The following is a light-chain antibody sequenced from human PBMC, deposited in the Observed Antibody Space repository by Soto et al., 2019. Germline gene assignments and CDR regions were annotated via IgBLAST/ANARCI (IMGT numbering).Light chain of an antibody. CDR2: AAS. J-gene: IGKJ3*01. CDR1: PGISRY. CDR3: QQSYSTPQT. Sequence: IPLTQSQSYLSGSVGAGLTLTCRASPGISRYLAWYQQKPGRAPQILIYAASTLYTGVPSRFSGSGYGTDFTLTISNLQPEDFATYYCQQSYSTPQTFGPGTKVDIK. V-gene: IGKV1-39*01.